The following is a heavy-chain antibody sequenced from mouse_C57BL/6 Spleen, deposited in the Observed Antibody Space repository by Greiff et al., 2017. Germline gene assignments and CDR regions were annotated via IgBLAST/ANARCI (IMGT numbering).Heavy chain of an antibody. V-gene: IGHV1-15*01. CDR3: TSRDDYGNDYYAMDY. Sequence: QVQLQQSGAELVRPGASVTLSCKASGFTFTDYEMHWVKQTPVHGLEWIGAIDPETGGTAYNQKFKGKAILTADKSSSTAYMELRSLTSEDSDVYYCTSRDDYGNDYYAMDYWGQGTSVTVSS. CDR2: IDPETGGT. D-gene: IGHD2-1*01. CDR1: GFTFTDYE. J-gene: IGHJ4*01.